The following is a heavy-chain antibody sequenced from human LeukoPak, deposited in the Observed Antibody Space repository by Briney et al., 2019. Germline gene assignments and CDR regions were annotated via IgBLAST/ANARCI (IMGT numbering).Heavy chain of an antibody. V-gene: IGHV3-48*03. D-gene: IGHD3-3*01. CDR2: ISSSGSTI. Sequence: PGGSLRLSCAASGFTFSSYEMNWVRQAPGKALEWVSYISSSGSTIYYADSVKGRFTISRDNAKNSLYLQMNSLRAEDTAVYYCARVPITIFGVVILGCMDVWGQGTTVTVSS. CDR3: ARVPITIFGVVILGCMDV. CDR1: GFTFSSYE. J-gene: IGHJ6*02.